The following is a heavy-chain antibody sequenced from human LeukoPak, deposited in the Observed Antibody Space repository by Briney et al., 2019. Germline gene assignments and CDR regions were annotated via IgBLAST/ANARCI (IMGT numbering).Heavy chain of an antibody. J-gene: IGHJ4*02. CDR2: IWYDGSNK. D-gene: IGHD2-15*01. Sequence: GGSLRLSCAASGFIFNTYGMHWVRQAPGKGLEWVAVIWYDGSNKYYADSVKGRFTISRDNSKNTLYLQMDSLRAEDTALYYCAKTSRPAAATRTKYYFDYWGQGTLVTVSS. CDR3: AKTSRPAAATRTKYYFDY. V-gene: IGHV3-33*06. CDR1: GFIFNTYG.